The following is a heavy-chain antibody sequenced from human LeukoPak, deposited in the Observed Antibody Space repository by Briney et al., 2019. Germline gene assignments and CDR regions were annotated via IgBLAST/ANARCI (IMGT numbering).Heavy chain of an antibody. Sequence: TLSLTCTVSGGSISSYYWSWIRQPPGKALEWLALIYWNDDKRYSPSLKSRLTITKDTSKNQVVLTMTNMDPVDTATYYCAHRRSSGYDFLIFDYYYYYMDVWGKGTTVTVSS. V-gene: IGHV2-5*01. D-gene: IGHD5-12*01. CDR1: GGSISSYYW. J-gene: IGHJ6*03. CDR3: AHRRSSGYDFLIFDYYYYYMDV. CDR2: IYWNDDK.